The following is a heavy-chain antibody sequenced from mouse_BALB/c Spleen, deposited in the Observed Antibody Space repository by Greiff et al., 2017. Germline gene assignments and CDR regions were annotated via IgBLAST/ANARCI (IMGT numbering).Heavy chain of an antibody. CDR2: ISTYYGDA. D-gene: IGHD2-14*01. V-gene: IGHV1S137*01. J-gene: IGHJ4*01. CDR1: GYTFTDYA. Sequence: VQLQQSGAELVRPGVSVKISCKGSGYTFTDYAMHWVKQSHAKSLEWIGVISTYYGDASYNQKFKGKATMTVDKSSSTAYMELARLTSEDSAIYYCARRAIGYAMDYWGQGTSVTVSS. CDR3: ARRAIGYAMDY.